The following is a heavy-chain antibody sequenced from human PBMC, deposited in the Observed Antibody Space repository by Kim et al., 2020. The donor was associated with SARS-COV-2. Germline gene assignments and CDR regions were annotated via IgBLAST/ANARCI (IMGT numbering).Heavy chain of an antibody. D-gene: IGHD7-27*01. V-gene: IGHV3-23*01. CDR1: GFTFSSYA. CDR2: ISGSGGST. J-gene: IGHJ3*02. Sequence: GWSLRLSCAASGFTFSSYAMSWVRQAPGKGLEWVSAISGSGGSTYYADSVKGRFTISRDNSKNTLYLQMNSLRAEDTAVYYCAKDPHWGRAFDIWGQGTMVTVSS. CDR3: AKDPHWGRAFDI.